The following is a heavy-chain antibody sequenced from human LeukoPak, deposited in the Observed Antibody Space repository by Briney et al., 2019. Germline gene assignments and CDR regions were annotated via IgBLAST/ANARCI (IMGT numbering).Heavy chain of an antibody. D-gene: IGHD2-2*01. CDR1: GFTFSSYW. CDR2: INSDGSNT. Sequence: PGGSLRLSCVVSGFTFSSYWMHWVRHDPGKGLVWVSRINSDGSNTTYADPVKGRFAISRDNAKNTLYLHINSLRAEYTAVYYCARGGYCTSPICSGTPDYWGQGTLVTVSS. J-gene: IGHJ4*02. V-gene: IGHV3-74*01. CDR3: ARGGYCTSPICSGTPDY.